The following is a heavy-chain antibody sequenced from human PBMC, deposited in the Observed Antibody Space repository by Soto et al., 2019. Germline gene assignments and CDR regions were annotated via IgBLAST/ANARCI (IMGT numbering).Heavy chain of an antibody. J-gene: IGHJ5*02. Sequence: GGSLRLSCAASGFTFSSYGMHWVRQAPGKGLEWVAVIWYDGSNKYYADSVKGRFTISRDNSKNTLYLQMNSLRAEDTAVYYCARDHQPYYYDSSGYDFDLSRNWFDPWGQGTLVTVSS. CDR1: GFTFSSYG. CDR2: IWYDGSNK. V-gene: IGHV3-33*01. D-gene: IGHD3-22*01. CDR3: ARDHQPYYYDSSGYDFDLSRNWFDP.